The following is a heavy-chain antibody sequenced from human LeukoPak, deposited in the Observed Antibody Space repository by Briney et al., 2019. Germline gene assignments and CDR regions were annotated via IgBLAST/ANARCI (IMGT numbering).Heavy chain of an antibody. D-gene: IGHD3-9*01. V-gene: IGHV3-48*02. J-gene: IGHJ4*02. CDR1: GFTFSSYS. CDR2: ISSSGSTV. CDR3: ARSGPPRYFDWLFSFDQ. Sequence: GGTLRLSCAASGFTFSSYSMNWVRQAPGKGLEWVAYISSSGSTVYYADSVKGRFTISRDNAKNSLSLQMNSLRDEDTAVYYCARSGPPRYFDWLFSFDQWGQGTLVTVSS.